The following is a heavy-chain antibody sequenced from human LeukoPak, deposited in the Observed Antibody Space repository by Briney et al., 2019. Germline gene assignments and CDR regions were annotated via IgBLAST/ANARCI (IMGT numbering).Heavy chain of an antibody. CDR2: INHSGST. CDR1: SGSFSGYY. J-gene: IGHJ4*02. V-gene: IGHV4-34*01. CDR3: ARGLLFKYQLHRGAFDY. D-gene: IGHD2-2*01. Sequence: LETLSLTCAVYSGSFSGYYWSWIRQPPGKGLEWIGEINHSGSTNYNPSLKSRVTISVDTSKNHFSLKLSSVTAADTAVYYCARGLLFKYQLHRGAFDYWGQGTLVTVSS.